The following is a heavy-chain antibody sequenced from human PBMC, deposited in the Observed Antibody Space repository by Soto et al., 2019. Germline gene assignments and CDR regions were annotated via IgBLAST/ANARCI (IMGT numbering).Heavy chain of an antibody. CDR2: INPNSGST. J-gene: IGHJ4*02. CDR3: ASSLPYYDYAIGY. Sequence: ASVKVSCKASGYTFTSYYMHWVRQAPGQGLEWMGWINPNSGSTNYAQMFQGWVTLTRDTSTTTAYMELSRLRSDDTAVYYCASSLPYYDYAIGYWGQGTLVTVSS. CDR1: GYTFTSYY. D-gene: IGHD3-16*01. V-gene: IGHV1-2*04.